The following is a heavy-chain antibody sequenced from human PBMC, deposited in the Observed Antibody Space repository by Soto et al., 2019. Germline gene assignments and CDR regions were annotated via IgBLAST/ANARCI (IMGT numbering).Heavy chain of an antibody. J-gene: IGHJ3*02. CDR1: GFTFSSYS. V-gene: IGHV3-48*02. D-gene: IGHD3-3*01. CDR3: ARDPQGITIFGVVIPPIRGNDAFDI. CDR2: ISSSSSTI. Sequence: EVQLVESGGGLVQPGGSLRLSCAASGFTFSSYSMNWVRQAPGKGLEWVSYISSSSSTIYYADSVKGRFTISRDNAKNSLYLQMNSLRDEDTAVYYCARDPQGITIFGVVIPPIRGNDAFDIWGQGTMVTVSS.